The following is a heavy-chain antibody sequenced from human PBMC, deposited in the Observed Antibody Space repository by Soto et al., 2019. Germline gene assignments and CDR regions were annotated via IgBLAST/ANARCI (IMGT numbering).Heavy chain of an antibody. V-gene: IGHV1-3*01. CDR2: INVGNGNT. Sequence: ASVKVSCKASGYTYISYSMHWVRQAPGQRLERMGWINVGNGNTKYSQNFQGRVTINQDTSASTAYMELSSLTSEDTAVYYCAREKWGSGSRWLDPWGQGTLVTVS. CDR1: GYTYISYS. CDR3: AREKWGSGSRWLDP. J-gene: IGHJ5*02. D-gene: IGHD6-19*01.